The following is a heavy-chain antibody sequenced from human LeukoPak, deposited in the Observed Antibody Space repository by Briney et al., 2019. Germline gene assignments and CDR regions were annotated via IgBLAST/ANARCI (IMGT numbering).Heavy chain of an antibody. J-gene: IGHJ4*02. V-gene: IGHV3-21*01. Sequence: PGGSLRLSCAASGFTFSSYSMNWVRQAPGKGLEWVSSISSSSSYIYYADSVKGRFTISRDNAKNSLYLQMNSLRAEDTAVYYCARANSEYSSSYFDYWGQGTLVTVSS. CDR1: GFTFSSYS. CDR2: ISSSSSYI. CDR3: ARANSEYSSSYFDY. D-gene: IGHD6-6*01.